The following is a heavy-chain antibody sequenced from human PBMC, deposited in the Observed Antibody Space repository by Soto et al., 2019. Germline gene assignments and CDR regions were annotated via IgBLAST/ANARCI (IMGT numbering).Heavy chain of an antibody. CDR3: AKGKEIGVPPLAYQGSVEKEEYGMDV. V-gene: IGHV3-30*18. CDR2: ISYDGSNK. Sequence: GGSLRLSCAASGFTFSSYGMHWVRQAPGKGLEWVAAISYDGSNKYYADSVKGRFTISRDNSKNTLYLQMNSLRAEDTAVYYCAKGKEIGVPPLAYQGSVEKEEYGMDVWGQGTTVTVSS. CDR1: GFTFSSYG. D-gene: IGHD3-10*01. J-gene: IGHJ6*02.